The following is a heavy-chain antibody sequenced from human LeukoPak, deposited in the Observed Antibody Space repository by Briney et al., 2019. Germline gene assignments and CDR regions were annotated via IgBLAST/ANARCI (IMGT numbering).Heavy chain of an antibody. J-gene: IGHJ4*02. CDR1: GFTFSTYG. CDR3: ATPPHDYGDYYFDF. V-gene: IGHV3-30*02. Sequence: GGSLRLSCAASGFTFSTYGMHWVRQAPGKGLEWVAFTRYDGSDKYYTDSVKGRFTISRDNSKNTLYLQMNSLRTEDTAVYYCATPPHDYGDYYFDFWGQGTLVTVSS. CDR2: TRYDGSDK. D-gene: IGHD4-17*01.